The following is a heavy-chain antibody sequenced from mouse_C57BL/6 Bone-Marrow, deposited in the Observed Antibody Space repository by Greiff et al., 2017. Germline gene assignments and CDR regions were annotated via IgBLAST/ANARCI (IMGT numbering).Heavy chain of an antibody. CDR1: GYAFTNYL. J-gene: IGHJ2*01. CDR2: INPGSGGT. D-gene: IGHD1-1*01. V-gene: IGHV1-54*01. Sequence: VQVVESGAELVRPGTSVKVSCKASGYAFTNYLIEWVKQRPGQGLEWIGVINPGSGGTNYNEKFKGKATLTADKSSSTAYMQLSSLTSEYSAVEFCAIFYYYGSGLFDYWGQGTTLTVSS. CDR3: AIFYYYGSGLFDY.